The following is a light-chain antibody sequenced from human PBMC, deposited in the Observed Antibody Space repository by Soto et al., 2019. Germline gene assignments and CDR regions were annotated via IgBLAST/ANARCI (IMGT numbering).Light chain of an antibody. Sequence: DTQMTQSPSSLSASVGDRVTISCRASQDINNYLSWYQQKPGKAPKRLIYAAASLQSGVPSRFSGRGSGTDFALTISSLQPEDFATYYCQQSYSTPWTFGQGTKVDI. CDR3: QQSYSTPWT. CDR2: AAA. V-gene: IGKV1-39*01. CDR1: QDINNY. J-gene: IGKJ1*01.